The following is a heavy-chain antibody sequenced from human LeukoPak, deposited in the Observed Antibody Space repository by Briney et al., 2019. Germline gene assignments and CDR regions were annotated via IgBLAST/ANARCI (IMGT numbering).Heavy chain of an antibody. J-gene: IGHJ4*02. V-gene: IGHV4-31*03. Sequence: SETLSLTCTVSGGSLSSGGYYWSWIRQHPGKGLEWIGYIYYSGSTYYNPSLKSRVTISVDTSKNQFSLKLSSVTAADTAVYYCARDSRGYSYGADYWGQGTLVTVSS. CDR3: ARDSRGYSYGADY. D-gene: IGHD5-18*01. CDR2: IYYSGST. CDR1: GGSLSSGGYY.